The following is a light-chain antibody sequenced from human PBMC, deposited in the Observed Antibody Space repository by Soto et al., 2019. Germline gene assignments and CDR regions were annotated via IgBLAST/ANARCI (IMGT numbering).Light chain of an antibody. Sequence: DIQLTQSPFFLSASVGDRVTITCRASQGISSYLAWYQQKPGKAPKLLIFAASTLQNGVPSRFSGSGSGTEFTLTISSLQPEDFATYYCLHLNSYSPDTFGPGTKVDIK. V-gene: IGKV1-9*01. CDR2: AAS. CDR1: QGISSY. J-gene: IGKJ3*01. CDR3: LHLNSYSPDT.